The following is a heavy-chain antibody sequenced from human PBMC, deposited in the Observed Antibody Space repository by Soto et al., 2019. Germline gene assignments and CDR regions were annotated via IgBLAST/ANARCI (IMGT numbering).Heavy chain of an antibody. CDR3: AKGPRNFDY. J-gene: IGHJ4*02. CDR1: GFTFSNYA. CDR2: ISGSGGSP. Sequence: EVQLLESGGGLVQPGGSLRLSCAASGFTFSNYAMNWVRQAPGKGLEWVSVISGSGGSPYYADSVKGRFTISRDNSKNTLYLQMNSLRAEDTAVYYCAKGPRNFDYWGQGTVVTVSS. V-gene: IGHV3-23*01.